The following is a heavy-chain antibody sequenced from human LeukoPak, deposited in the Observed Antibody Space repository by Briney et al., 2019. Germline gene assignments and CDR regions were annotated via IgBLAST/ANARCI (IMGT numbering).Heavy chain of an antibody. D-gene: IGHD2-2*01. J-gene: IGHJ6*02. Sequence: GGSLRLSCAASGFTFSSYAMHWVRQAPGKGLEWVAVISYDGSNKYYADSVKGRFTISRDNSKNTLYLQMNSLRAEDTAVCYCARDPPPPPDIAVVPAAILNQYYYYYGMDVWGQGTTVTVSS. CDR2: ISYDGSNK. CDR3: ARDPPPPPDIAVVPAAILNQYYYYYGMDV. V-gene: IGHV3-30-3*01. CDR1: GFTFSSYA.